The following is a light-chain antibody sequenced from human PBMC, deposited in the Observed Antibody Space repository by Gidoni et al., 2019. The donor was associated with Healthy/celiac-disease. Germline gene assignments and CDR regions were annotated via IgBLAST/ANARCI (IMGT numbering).Light chain of an antibody. Sequence: DIQMTQSPPTLSASVGDRVTITGRCSQSISNRLAWYQQKPGKAPKLLIYKASSLESGVPSRFSGSGSGTEFTLTISSLQSDDFATYYCQQYNSYSWAFGQGTKVEIK. CDR2: KAS. CDR1: QSISNR. J-gene: IGKJ1*01. CDR3: QQYNSYSWA. V-gene: IGKV1-5*03.